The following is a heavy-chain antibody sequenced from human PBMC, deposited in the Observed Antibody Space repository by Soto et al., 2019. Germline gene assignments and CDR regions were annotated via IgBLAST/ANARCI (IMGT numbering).Heavy chain of an antibody. D-gene: IGHD3-3*01. CDR2: TYYRSKWYN. CDR1: GDSVSSNSAA. Sequence: QTLSLTCAISGDSVSSNSAAWNWIRQSPSRGLEWLGRTYYRSKWYNDYAVSVKSRITINPDTSKNQFSLQLNSVTPEDTAVYYCARDSSQTYYDFWSGYYTYYYMDVWGKGTTVTVSS. J-gene: IGHJ6*03. V-gene: IGHV6-1*01. CDR3: ARDSSQTYYDFWSGYYTYYYMDV.